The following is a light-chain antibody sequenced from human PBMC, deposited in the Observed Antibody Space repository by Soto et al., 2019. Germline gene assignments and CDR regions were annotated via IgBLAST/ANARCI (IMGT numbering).Light chain of an antibody. Sequence: IVLTHSPATLSFSPGERAALSFRASQSVSSYLAWYQQKPGQAPRLLIYGASSRATGIPDRFSGSGSGTDFTLTISRLEPEDFAVYYCQQYGSSLTFGGGTKVDIK. CDR2: GAS. J-gene: IGKJ4*01. CDR1: QSVSSY. CDR3: QQYGSSLT. V-gene: IGKV3-20*01.